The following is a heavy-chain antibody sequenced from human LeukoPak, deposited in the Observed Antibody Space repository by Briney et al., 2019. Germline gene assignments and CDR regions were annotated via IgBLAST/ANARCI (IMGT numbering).Heavy chain of an antibody. D-gene: IGHD6-13*01. Sequence: GGSLRLSCAASGFTFSSYWMSWVRQAPGKGLEWVSYISSSGSTIYYADSVKGRFTISRDNAKNSLYLQMNSLRAEDTAVYYCARGGSSWYEYFQHWGQGTLVTVSS. CDR3: ARGGSSWYEYFQH. CDR2: ISSSGSTI. V-gene: IGHV3-48*04. J-gene: IGHJ1*01. CDR1: GFTFSSYW.